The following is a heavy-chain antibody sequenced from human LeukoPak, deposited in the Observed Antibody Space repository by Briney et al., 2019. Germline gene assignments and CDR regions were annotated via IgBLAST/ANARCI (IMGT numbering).Heavy chain of an antibody. CDR2: IWYDGSNK. Sequence: GGSLRLSCAASGFTFSSYGMHWVRQAPGKGLEWVAVIWYDGSNKYYADSVKGRFTISRDNSKNTLYLQMNSLRAEDTAVYYCASVYYYDSSGYYNWFDPWGEGTLVTVSS. CDR3: ASVYYYDSSGYYNWFDP. CDR1: GFTFSSYG. D-gene: IGHD3-22*01. V-gene: IGHV3-33*01. J-gene: IGHJ5*02.